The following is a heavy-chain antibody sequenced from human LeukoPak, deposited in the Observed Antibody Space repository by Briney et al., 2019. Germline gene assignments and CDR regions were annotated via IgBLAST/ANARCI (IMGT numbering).Heavy chain of an antibody. V-gene: IGHV1-8*01. J-gene: IGHJ6*03. CDR3: AREGVVVVAATSAYYYYMDV. Sequence: ASVKVSCKASGYTFTSYDINWVRQATGQGLEWMGWMNPNSGNTGYAQKFQGRVTMTRNTSISTAYMGLSSLRSEDTAVHYCAREGVVVVAATSAYYYYMDVWGKGTTVTVSS. CDR2: MNPNSGNT. CDR1: GYTFTSYD. D-gene: IGHD2-15*01.